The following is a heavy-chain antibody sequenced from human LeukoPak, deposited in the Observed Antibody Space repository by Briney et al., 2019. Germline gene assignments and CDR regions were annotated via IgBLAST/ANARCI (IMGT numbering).Heavy chain of an antibody. V-gene: IGHV3-33*01. J-gene: IGHJ3*02. CDR2: IWYDGGNK. CDR3: ARAQGRYDSSEGAFDI. D-gene: IGHD3-22*01. CDR1: GFTFSSYG. Sequence: GGSLRLSCAASGFTFSSYGMHWVRQAPGKGLEWVAVIWYDGGNKYYADSVKGRFTISRDNSKNTLYLQMNSLRAEDTAVYYCARAQGRYDSSEGAFDIWGQGTMVTVSS.